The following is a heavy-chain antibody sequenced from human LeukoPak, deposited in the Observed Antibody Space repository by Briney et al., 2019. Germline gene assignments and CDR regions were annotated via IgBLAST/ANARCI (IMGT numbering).Heavy chain of an antibody. CDR2: IKPDGTTK. J-gene: IGHJ4*02. D-gene: IGHD6-13*01. Sequence: PGGSLRLSCAASGFTFSNYAVSRVRQAPGKGLEWVANIKPDGTTKFYVDSVKGRFTISRDNALNSLYLQMNSLRAEDTAIYYCARSIPYGTTWYGRSDYWGQGTLVTVSS. CDR1: GFTFSNYA. CDR3: ARSIPYGTTWYGRSDY. V-gene: IGHV3-7*03.